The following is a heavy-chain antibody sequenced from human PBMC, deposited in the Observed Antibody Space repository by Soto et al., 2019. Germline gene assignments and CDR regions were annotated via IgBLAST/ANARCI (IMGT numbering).Heavy chain of an antibody. D-gene: IGHD4-17*01. CDR1: GGSISSSSYY. J-gene: IGHJ4*02. V-gene: IGHV4-39*01. CDR3: ARGGDYEG. Sequence: SETLSLTCTVSGGSISSSSYYWGWIRQPPGKGLEWIGSIYYSGSTYYNPSLKSRVTISVDTSKNQFSLKLSSVTAADTAVYYCARGGDYEGWGQGTLVTVSS. CDR2: IYYSGST.